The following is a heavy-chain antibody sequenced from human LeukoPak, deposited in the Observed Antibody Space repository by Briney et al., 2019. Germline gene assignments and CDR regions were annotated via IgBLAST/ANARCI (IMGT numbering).Heavy chain of an antibody. J-gene: IGHJ4*02. CDR3: ATGASKVTTDFANY. CDR1: GYSFTNYW. V-gene: IGHV5-10-1*01. Sequence: GESLKISCKASGYSFTNYWISWVRQMPGKGLESMGRIDPSDSYTKYSPSFEGHVTISVDKSISTAFLQWHSLKASDSAMYYCATGASKVTTDFANYWGQGTQVAVSS. D-gene: IGHD4-17*01. CDR2: IDPSDSYT.